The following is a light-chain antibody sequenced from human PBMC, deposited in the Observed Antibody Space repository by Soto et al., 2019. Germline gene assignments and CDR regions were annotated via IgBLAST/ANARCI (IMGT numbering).Light chain of an antibody. CDR3: QQRSSWPLP. J-gene: IGKJ4*01. V-gene: IGKV3-11*01. CDR1: QSVSSY. CDR2: DAS. Sequence: EIVLTQSPASLSLSPGKRATLSCRASQSVSSYLTWYQQKPGQAPRLLIYDASNWSTGISARFSGSGSGTDFTLTISGLEPEHIAVYCCQQRSSWPLPFGGGTNV.